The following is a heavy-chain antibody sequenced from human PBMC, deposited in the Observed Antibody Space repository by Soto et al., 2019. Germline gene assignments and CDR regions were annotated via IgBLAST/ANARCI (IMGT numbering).Heavy chain of an antibody. J-gene: IGHJ5*02. CDR1: GYTFTGYY. D-gene: IGHD3-22*01. CDR2: INPNSGGT. CDR3: ARHYYDSSGYYLNNWFDP. Sequence: ASVKVSCKASGYTFTGYYMHWVRQAPGQGLEWMGWINPNSGGTNYAQKFQGRVTMTRDTSISTAYMELSRLGSDDTAVYYCARHYYDSSGYYLNNWFDPWGQGTLVTVSS. V-gene: IGHV1-2*02.